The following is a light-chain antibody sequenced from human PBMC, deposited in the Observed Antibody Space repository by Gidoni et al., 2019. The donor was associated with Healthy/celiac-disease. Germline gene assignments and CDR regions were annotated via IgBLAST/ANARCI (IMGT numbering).Light chain of an antibody. CDR1: QSVSSN. CDR2: GAS. V-gene: IGKV3-15*01. Sequence: EIVITHSPATLSVSPGERATLSCRASQSVSSNLAWYQQKPGQAPRLLIYGASTRATGIPARFSGSGSGTEFTLTISSLQSEDFVVYYCQQYNNWPQLTFGGGTKVEIK. CDR3: QQYNNWPQLT. J-gene: IGKJ4*01.